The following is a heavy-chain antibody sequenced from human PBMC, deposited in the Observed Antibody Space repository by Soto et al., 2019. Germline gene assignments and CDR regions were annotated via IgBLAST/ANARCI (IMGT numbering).Heavy chain of an antibody. J-gene: IGHJ6*03. CDR3: ARSGGGDYGPYYYYYYYMDV. V-gene: IGHV4-39*01. CDR2: IYYSGST. CDR1: GGSISSSSYY. Sequence: SETLSLTCTVSGGSISSSSYYWGWIRQPPGKGLEWIGSIYYSGSTYYNPSLKSRVTISVDTSKNQFSLKLSSVTAADTAVYYCARSGGGDYGPYYYYYYYMDVWGKGTTVTISS. D-gene: IGHD4-17*01.